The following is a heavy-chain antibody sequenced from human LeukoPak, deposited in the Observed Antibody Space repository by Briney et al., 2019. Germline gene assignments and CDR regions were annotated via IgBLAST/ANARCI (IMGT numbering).Heavy chain of an antibody. V-gene: IGHV4-34*01. CDR3: ATGKRFLAN. CDR2: INHVGST. Sequence: SETLSLTCTVSGTVSSSHCWNSIRQSPGKGLEWIGEINHVGSTNYNPSLNSRVTISADTSKKQFSLRLTSVTAADTAVYYCATGKRFLANWGQGSLVTVSS. CDR1: GTVSSSHC. J-gene: IGHJ4*02. D-gene: IGHD3-3*01.